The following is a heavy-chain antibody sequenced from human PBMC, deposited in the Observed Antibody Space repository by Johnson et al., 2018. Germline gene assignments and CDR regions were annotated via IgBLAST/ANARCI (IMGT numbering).Heavy chain of an antibody. D-gene: IGHD1-26*01. CDR3: AREVGYSGSYYARYYYYYMDV. CDR2: INPSGGST. Sequence: QVQLVESGAEVKKXGASVKVSCKASGYTFTSYYMHWVRQAPGQGLEWMGIINPSGGSTSYAQKFQGRVTMTRDTSTSTVYMELSSLRSEDTAVYYCAREVGYSGSYYARYYYYYMDVWGKGTTVTVSS. CDR1: GYTFTSYY. V-gene: IGHV1-46*01. J-gene: IGHJ6*03.